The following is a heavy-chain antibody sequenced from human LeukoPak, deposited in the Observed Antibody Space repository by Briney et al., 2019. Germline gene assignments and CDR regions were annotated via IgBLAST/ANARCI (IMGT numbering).Heavy chain of an antibody. V-gene: IGHV3-23*01. D-gene: IGHD3-10*01. CDR2: ITGSGGST. Sequence: GGSLRLSCGASGFNFSKYGLSWVRQAPRKGLEWVSAITGSGGSTFYADSVKGRFTISRDNAKNSLHLQMNSLRAEDTAVYYCARGRYGSGSWDAFDIWGQGTMVTVSS. CDR3: ARGRYGSGSWDAFDI. J-gene: IGHJ3*02. CDR1: GFNFSKYG.